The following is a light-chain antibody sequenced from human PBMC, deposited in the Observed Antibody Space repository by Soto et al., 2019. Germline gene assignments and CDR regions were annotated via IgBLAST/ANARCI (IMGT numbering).Light chain of an antibody. CDR2: AAS. CDR1: QSVSSNY. V-gene: IGKV3-20*01. Sequence: EIVLTQSPGTLSLSPGERATLSCRASQSVSSNYLAWYQQRPGQAPRLLIYAASTRATDIPDRFSGSGSGTDFTLTISRLEPEDFAVYYCQQYVSSPRTFGQGTQLEIK. CDR3: QQYVSSPRT. J-gene: IGKJ2*01.